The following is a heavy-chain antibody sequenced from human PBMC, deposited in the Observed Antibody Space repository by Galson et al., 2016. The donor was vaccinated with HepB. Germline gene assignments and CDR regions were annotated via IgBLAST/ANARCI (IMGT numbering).Heavy chain of an antibody. CDR3: ARELSGSGLIDY. Sequence: LSLTCSVSGDSVSSSNWWTWIRQPPGKGLEWIGEVSHSGNTQYNPSLTSRVTMSVDKSKNQFLLKLTSVTAADTAMYYCARELSGSGLIDYWGQGTLVTVSA. CDR2: VSHSGNT. D-gene: IGHD3-10*01. CDR1: GDSVSSSNW. V-gene: IGHV4-4*02. J-gene: IGHJ4*02.